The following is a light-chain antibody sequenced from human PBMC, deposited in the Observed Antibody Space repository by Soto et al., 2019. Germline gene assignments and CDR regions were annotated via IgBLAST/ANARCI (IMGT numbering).Light chain of an antibody. J-gene: IGKJ5*01. CDR3: QQYTGQPTT. CDR2: GAS. V-gene: IGKV3-20*01. Sequence: EIILTQSPDTLSFSPGERATLSSRASQTVSSNYLAWCQQRTGQAPRILIYGASTRDAGIPDRFSGSGSGTDFTLTITRLEPEDSAVYFCQQYTGQPTTFGQGTRLEIK. CDR1: QTVSSNY.